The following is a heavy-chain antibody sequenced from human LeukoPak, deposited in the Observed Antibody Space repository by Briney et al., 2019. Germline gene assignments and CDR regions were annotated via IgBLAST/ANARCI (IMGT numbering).Heavy chain of an antibody. CDR2: VSSSSSTI. Sequence: GGSLRLSCADSGFTFRSYSMNWVCQAPGKGLEWVSYVSSSSSTIYYADSVKGRFTISRDNAKNSLYLQMNSLRDEDTAVYYCARDYYDNSCYQDIDYWGQGTLVTVSS. D-gene: IGHD3-22*01. J-gene: IGHJ4*02. V-gene: IGHV3-48*02. CDR1: GFTFRSYS. CDR3: ARDYYDNSCYQDIDY.